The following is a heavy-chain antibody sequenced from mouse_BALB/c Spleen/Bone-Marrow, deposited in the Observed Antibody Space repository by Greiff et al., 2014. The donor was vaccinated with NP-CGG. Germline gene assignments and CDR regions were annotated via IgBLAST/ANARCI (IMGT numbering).Heavy chain of an antibody. CDR3: ARSAYYGTNYGAMDY. CDR2: IYPGDGDT. Sequence: VQLQESGPELVKPGASVKISCKASGYAFSNSWMNWVKQRPGQGLEWIGRIYPGDGDTNCNGKFKGKATLTADKSSSTAYMQLSSLTSVDSAVYFCARSAYYGTNYGAMDYWGQGTSVTVSS. J-gene: IGHJ4*01. CDR1: GYAFSNSW. D-gene: IGHD1-1*01. V-gene: IGHV1-82*01.